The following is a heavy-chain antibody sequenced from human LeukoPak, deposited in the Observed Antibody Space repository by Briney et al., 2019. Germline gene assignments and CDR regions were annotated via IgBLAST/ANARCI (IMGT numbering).Heavy chain of an antibody. CDR3: ARHGCNFHSGTYYTFDP. D-gene: IGHD3-10*01. V-gene: IGHV4-39*01. CDR1: GDSISSSSFY. CDR2: ISYTGST. J-gene: IGHJ5*02. Sequence: SETLSLTCSVSGDSISSSSFYWGWIRQPPGKGLEWIGSISYTGSTYYNPSLKSRVTISVDTSKNQFSLRLNSVTAADTAMYYCARHGCNFHSGTYYTFDPWGQGTLVTVSS.